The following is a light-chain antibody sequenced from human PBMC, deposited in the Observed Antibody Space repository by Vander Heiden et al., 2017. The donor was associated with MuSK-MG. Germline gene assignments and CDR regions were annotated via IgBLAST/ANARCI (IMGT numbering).Light chain of an antibody. Sequence: QSVLTQPPSASGTPGQRITISCSGGSSNIGSNFVFWYQQLPGPAPMLLIHSNTRRPSGVPDRFFGSMSGTSASLTITGLQAEDEGDYYCAAWDDSLDGLLFGGGTKLTVL. CDR1: SSNIGSNF. CDR3: AAWDDSLDGLL. J-gene: IGLJ2*01. CDR2: SNT. V-gene: IGLV1-44*01.